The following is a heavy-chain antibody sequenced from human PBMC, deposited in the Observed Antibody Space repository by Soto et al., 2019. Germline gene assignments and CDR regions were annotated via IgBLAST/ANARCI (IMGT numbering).Heavy chain of an antibody. Sequence: DVQLLESGGGLVQPGGSLRLSCAASGFALSNYAMTWVRQAPERGLEWLSTITDSGSSTWYADSVKGRFTISRDNSKNTLYLQMNSLRAEDTALYYCARDLESNWSGDVWGQGTTVTVSS. CDR1: GFALSNYA. J-gene: IGHJ6*02. D-gene: IGHD1-20*01. CDR2: ITDSGSST. V-gene: IGHV3-23*01. CDR3: ARDLESNWSGDV.